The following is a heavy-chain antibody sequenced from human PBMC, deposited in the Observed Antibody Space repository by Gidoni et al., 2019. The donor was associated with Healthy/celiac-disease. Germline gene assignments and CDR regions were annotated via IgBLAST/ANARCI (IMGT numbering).Heavy chain of an antibody. V-gene: IGHV3-15*01. CDR3: TTDARRGIINAFDI. D-gene: IGHD3-16*01. J-gene: IGHJ3*02. CDR2: IKSKTDGGTT. CDR1: GFTFSNAW. Sequence: EVQLVESGGGLVKPGGSLRLSCAASGFTFSNAWMSWVRQAPGKGLEWVGRIKSKTDGGTTDYAAPVKGRFTISRDDSKNTLYLQMNSLKTEDTAVYYCTTDARRGIINAFDIWGQGTMVTVSS.